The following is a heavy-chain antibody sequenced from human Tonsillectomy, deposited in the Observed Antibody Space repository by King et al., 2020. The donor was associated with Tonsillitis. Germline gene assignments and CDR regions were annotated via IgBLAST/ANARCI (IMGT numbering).Heavy chain of an antibody. Sequence: VQLVESGAEVKKPGASVKVSCKASGYTFTSYGFSWVRQAPGQGLEWMGWISAYNTNTNSAQKLQGRVTMTTDTSTTTAYMELRSLRSDDTAVYYCARTAIEAADPSMDYWGQGTLVSVSS. J-gene: IGHJ4*02. CDR3: ARTAIEAADPSMDY. CDR1: GYTFTSYG. D-gene: IGHD6-13*01. CDR2: ISAYNTNT. V-gene: IGHV1-18*04.